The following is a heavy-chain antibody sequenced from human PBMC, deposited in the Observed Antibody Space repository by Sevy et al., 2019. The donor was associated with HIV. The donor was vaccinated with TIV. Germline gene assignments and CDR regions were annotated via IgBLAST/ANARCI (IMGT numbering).Heavy chain of an antibody. CDR2: INHSGST. CDR3: ARCRGTRITMIVVVVTGYFDY. CDR1: GGSFSDYS. Sequence: SETLSLTCAVYGGSFSDYSWSWIRQPPGKGLEWIGEINHSGSTNYNPSLKSRVTISVDTSKNQFSLNLSSVTAADTAVYYCARCRGTRITMIVVVVTGYFDYWGQGTLVTVSS. V-gene: IGHV4-34*01. J-gene: IGHJ4*02. D-gene: IGHD3-22*01.